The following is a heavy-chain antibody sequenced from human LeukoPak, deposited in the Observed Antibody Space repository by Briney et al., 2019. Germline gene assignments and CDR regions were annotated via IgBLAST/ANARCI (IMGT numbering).Heavy chain of an antibody. CDR1: GFTFSSSA. CDR3: AKLLLPVH. CDR2: ISGSALRT. J-gene: IGHJ4*02. Sequence: GGSLRLSCAASGFTFSSSAMSWVRQAPGKGLEWVSGISGSALRTYYADSVQGRFIISRDNSMNTLYLQMDSLRAEDSAVYYCAKLLLPVHWGQGTLVYVSS. D-gene: IGHD2-15*01. V-gene: IGHV3-23*01.